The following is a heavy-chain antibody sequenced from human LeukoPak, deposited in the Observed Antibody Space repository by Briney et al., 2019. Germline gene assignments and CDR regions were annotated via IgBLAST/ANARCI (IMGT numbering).Heavy chain of an antibody. CDR2: INPSGGST. D-gene: IGHD6-6*01. CDR3: ARDLSSSSPPYYYYMDV. CDR1: GYTFTSYY. V-gene: IGHV1-46*01. J-gene: IGHJ6*03. Sequence: ASVKVSCKASGYTFTSYYMHWVRQAPGQGLKWMGIINPSGGSTSYAQKFQGRVTMTRDMSTSTVYMELSSLRSEDTAVYYCARDLSSSSPPYYYYMDVWGKGTTVTVSS.